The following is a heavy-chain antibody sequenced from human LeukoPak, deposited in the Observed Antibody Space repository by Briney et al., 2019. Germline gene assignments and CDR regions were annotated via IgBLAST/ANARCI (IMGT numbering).Heavy chain of an antibody. CDR3: AREAYGSSWTYYYYYMDV. V-gene: IGHV1-8*01. Sequence: ASVKVSCXASGYTFTSYDINWVRQATGQGLEWMGWMNPNSGNTGYAQKFQGRVTMTRNTSISTAYMELSSLRSEDTAVYYCAREAYGSSWTYYYYYMDVWGKGTTVTVSS. D-gene: IGHD6-13*01. CDR1: GYTFTSYD. CDR2: MNPNSGNT. J-gene: IGHJ6*03.